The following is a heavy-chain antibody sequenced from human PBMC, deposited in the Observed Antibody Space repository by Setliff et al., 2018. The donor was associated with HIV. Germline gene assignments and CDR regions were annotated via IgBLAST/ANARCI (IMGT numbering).Heavy chain of an antibody. CDR3: ARDLEWGLVMSYGMDV. J-gene: IGHJ6*02. D-gene: IGHD3-9*01. CDR1: GFTFSSYN. V-gene: IGHV3-21*01. CDR2: ISSSSIYI. Sequence: GGSLRLSCAASGFTFSSYNMNWVRQSPGRGLEWVSSISSSSIYIYYADSVKGRFTISRDNAENSLFLQMNSLRAEDTAVYYCARDLEWGLVMSYGMDVWGQGTTVTVSS.